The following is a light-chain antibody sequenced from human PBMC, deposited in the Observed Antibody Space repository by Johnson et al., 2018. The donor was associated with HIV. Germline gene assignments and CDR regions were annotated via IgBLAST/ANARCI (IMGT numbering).Light chain of an antibody. V-gene: IGLV1-51*01. CDR2: DNN. CDR3: ETWDSSLSGV. CDR1: SSNIGNNY. J-gene: IGLJ1*01. Sequence: HSVLTQPPSVSAAPGQKVTISCSGSSSNIGNNYVSWYQQLPGRAPKLLIYDNNKRPSGIPDRFSGSKSGTSATLGITGLQTGDEADYYCETWDSSLSGVFGAGTKVTVL.